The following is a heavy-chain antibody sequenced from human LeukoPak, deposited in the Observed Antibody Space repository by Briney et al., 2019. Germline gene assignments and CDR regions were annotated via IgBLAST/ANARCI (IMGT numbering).Heavy chain of an antibody. V-gene: IGHV1-2*02. CDR2: MNPNSGGT. D-gene: IGHD6-19*01. CDR3: ARFSTRGWHFDY. Sequence: GASVKVSCKASGYTFTSYDINWVRQATGQGLEWMGWMNPNSGGTNYAQRFQGRVTMTRDTSITTAYMELSSLRSDDTAVYYCARFSTRGWHFDYWGQGTLVTVSS. CDR1: GYTFTSYD. J-gene: IGHJ4*02.